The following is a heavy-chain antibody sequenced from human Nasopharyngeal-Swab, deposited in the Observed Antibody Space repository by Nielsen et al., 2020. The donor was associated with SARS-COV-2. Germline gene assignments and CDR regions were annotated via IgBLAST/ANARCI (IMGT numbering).Heavy chain of an antibody. Sequence: GESLKISCVASGVIFRNYWMHWVRQAPGKGLVWVSRVNEDGSRTDYADSAKGRFTISRDNAKNTLYLQMNSLRVEDTALYYCVKHQGSSSDQWGQGTLVTVSS. V-gene: IGHV3-74*01. J-gene: IGHJ4*02. CDR1: GVIFRNYW. CDR2: VNEDGSRT. CDR3: VKHQGSSSDQ.